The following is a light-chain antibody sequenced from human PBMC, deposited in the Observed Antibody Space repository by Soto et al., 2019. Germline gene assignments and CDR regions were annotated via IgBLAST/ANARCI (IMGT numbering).Light chain of an antibody. V-gene: IGKV3-15*01. CDR3: QQYNTWPRT. CDR1: QSVSSN. Sequence: EIVMAHAPATLSGSAGERATLSFRASQSVSSNLAWYQQKPGHPPRLLIYGASTRATGIPARFSGSGSGTEFTLTISSLQSGDFAVYYCQQYNTWPRTFGQGTKLDIK. CDR2: GAS. J-gene: IGKJ1*01.